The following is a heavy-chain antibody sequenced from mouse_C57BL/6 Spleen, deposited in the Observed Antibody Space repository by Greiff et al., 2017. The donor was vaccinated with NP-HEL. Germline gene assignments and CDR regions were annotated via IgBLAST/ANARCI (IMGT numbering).Heavy chain of an antibody. Sequence: VQLQHSGAELVRPGASVTLSCKASGYTFTDYEMHWVKQTPVHGLEWIGAIDPETGGTAYNQKFKGKAILTADKSSSTAYMELRSLTSEDSAVYYCTRGPLDYWGQGTTLTVSS. J-gene: IGHJ2*01. CDR1: GYTFTDYE. CDR2: IDPETGGT. V-gene: IGHV1-15*01. CDR3: TRGPLDY.